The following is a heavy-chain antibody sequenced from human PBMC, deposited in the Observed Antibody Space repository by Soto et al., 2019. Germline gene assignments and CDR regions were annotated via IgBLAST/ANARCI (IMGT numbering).Heavy chain of an antibody. V-gene: IGHV4-34*01. Sequence: QVQLQQWGAGLLKPSETLSLTCGVYNGSLSGYFWNWIRQSPGKGLEWIGGINHGGTPTYNPSLKSRVTISADTSKNQFSLRLTSVTAADTAVYYCARQGWDSSYYGDDFWGQGTLVTVSS. CDR2: INHGGTP. J-gene: IGHJ4*02. CDR1: NGSLSGYF. D-gene: IGHD3-22*01. CDR3: ARQGWDSSYYGDDF.